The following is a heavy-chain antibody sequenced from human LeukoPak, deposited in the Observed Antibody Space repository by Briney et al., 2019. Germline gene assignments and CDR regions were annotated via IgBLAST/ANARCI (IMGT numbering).Heavy chain of an antibody. J-gene: IGHJ5*02. V-gene: IGHV3-53*01. Sequence: GGSLRLSCAASGFTVSGNYMSWVRQAPGKGLECVAVIYSCGDTYYADSVKGRFTISRDKSKNTLYLQMNSLRAEDTGVYYCVRDWDDGRAERPAWGQGALVTVSS. D-gene: IGHD3-22*01. CDR1: GFTVSGNY. CDR3: VRDWDDGRAERPA. CDR2: IYSCGDT.